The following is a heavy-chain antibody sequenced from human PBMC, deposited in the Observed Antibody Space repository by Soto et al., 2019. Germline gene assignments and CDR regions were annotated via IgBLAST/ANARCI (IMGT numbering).Heavy chain of an antibody. J-gene: IGHJ5*02. D-gene: IGHD2-15*01. CDR3: ARDSKIRDGAGNFLPQGYWFDP. V-gene: IGHV1-69*13. CDR2: IIPIFGTA. CDR1: GGTFSSYA. Sequence: GASVKVSCTASGGTFSSYAISWVRQAPGQGLEWMGGIIPIFGTANYAQKFQGRVTITADESTSTAYMELSSLRSEDTAMYYCARDSKIRDGAGNFLPQGYWFDPWGQGTLVTVSS.